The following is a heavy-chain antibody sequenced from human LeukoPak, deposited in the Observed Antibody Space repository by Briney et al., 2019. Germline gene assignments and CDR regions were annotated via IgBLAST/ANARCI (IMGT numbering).Heavy chain of an antibody. CDR2: ISPSGDTT. J-gene: IGHJ3*02. D-gene: IGHD3-3*01. CDR1: GFTFCNYV. V-gene: IGHV3-23*01. Sequence: GGSLSLSRAASGFTFCNYVISWVRQAPGKGLEWVSVISPSGDTTHYADSVKGRFTISRDNSKNTLYLQMNSLRAEDTAVYYCARFWSYAFDIWGQGRMVTVSS. CDR3: ARFWSYAFDI.